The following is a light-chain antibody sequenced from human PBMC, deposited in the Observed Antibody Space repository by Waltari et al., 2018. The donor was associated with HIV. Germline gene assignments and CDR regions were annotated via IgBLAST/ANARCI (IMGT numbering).Light chain of an antibody. CDR1: SSTIGRNY. CDR2: RDG. V-gene: IGLV1-47*01. CDR3: VAWDDTLSGPV. J-gene: IGLJ2*01. Sequence: QSLLTQSPSASGAPGQRVTISCSGSSSTIGRNYVSWYQQPPGTAPKLLIYRDGQRPSGVPDRFAASKSGTSASLDISGLRSEDETDYYCVAWDDTLSGPVFGGGTKLTVL.